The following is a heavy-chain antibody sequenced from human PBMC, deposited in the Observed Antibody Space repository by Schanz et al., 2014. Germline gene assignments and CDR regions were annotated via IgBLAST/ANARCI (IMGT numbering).Heavy chain of an antibody. V-gene: IGHV3-23*01. CDR2: ISGSGGST. D-gene: IGHD2-2*01. CDR3: ASSRTRYCSSTSCVPGAFDF. J-gene: IGHJ3*01. CDR1: GFTFSNHA. Sequence: EVHLLESGGGLVQPGGSLRLSCAASGFTFSNHALSWVRQAPGKGLEWVSAISGSGGSTYYADSVKGRFSISRDNSKNTLYLQMNSLRVDDTAVYYCASSRTRYCSSTSCVPGAFDFWGQGTLVTVSS.